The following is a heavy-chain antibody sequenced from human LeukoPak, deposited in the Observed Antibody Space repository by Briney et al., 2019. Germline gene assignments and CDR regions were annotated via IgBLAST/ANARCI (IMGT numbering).Heavy chain of an antibody. V-gene: IGHV3-30*02. D-gene: IGHD5-18*01. CDR2: IRYDGSNK. CDR1: GFTFSSYG. Sequence: GGSLRLSCAASGFTFSSYGMHWVRQAPGKGLEWVAFIRYDGSNKYYADSVKGRFTIPRDNSKNTLYLQMNSLRAEDTAVCYCAKDVYSYGLGYFDYWGQGTLVTVSS. CDR3: AKDVYSYGLGYFDY. J-gene: IGHJ4*02.